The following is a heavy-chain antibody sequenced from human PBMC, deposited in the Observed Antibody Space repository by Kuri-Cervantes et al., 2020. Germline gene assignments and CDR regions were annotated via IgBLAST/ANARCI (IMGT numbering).Heavy chain of an antibody. CDR3: TRGNGVIDY. CDR2: IRSKAYGGTT. CDR1: GFTFGDYA. Sequence: GGSLRLSCTASGFTFGDYAMSWVRQAPGKGLEWVGFIRSKAYGGTTEYAASVKRRFTISRDDSKSIACLQMNSLKTEDTAVYYCTRGNGVIDYWGQGTLVTVSS. V-gene: IGHV3-49*04. J-gene: IGHJ4*02. D-gene: IGHD3-10*01.